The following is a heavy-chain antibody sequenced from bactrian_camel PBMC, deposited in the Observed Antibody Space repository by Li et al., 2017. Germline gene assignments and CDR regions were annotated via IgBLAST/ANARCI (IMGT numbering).Heavy chain of an antibody. Sequence: HVQLVESGGGSVQAGGSLRLSCTASGDTGSGLCMAWFRQSPGKEREGVAAIYTGDETTYYADSVKGRFTISCDNAKNIIYLQMSSLKTEDTAVYYCAADCVRWNPQRGRFGNKYWGQGTQVTVS. CDR1: GDTGSGLC. CDR2: IYTGDETT. J-gene: IGHJ4*01. CDR3: AADCVRWNPQRGRFGNKY. D-gene: IGHD1*01. V-gene: IGHV3S1*01.